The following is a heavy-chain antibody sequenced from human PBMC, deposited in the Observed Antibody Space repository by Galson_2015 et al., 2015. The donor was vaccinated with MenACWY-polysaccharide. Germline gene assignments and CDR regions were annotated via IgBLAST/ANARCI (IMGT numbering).Heavy chain of an antibody. J-gene: IGHJ4*02. CDR2: IYSGGST. CDR1: GFTVSSNY. Sequence: SLRLSCAASGFTVSSNYMSWVRQAPGKGLEWVSVIYSGGSTYYADSVKGRFTISRDNSKNTLYLQMNSLRAEDTAVYYRARGGRGIAAAGTLDYWGQGTLVTVSS. V-gene: IGHV3-53*01. CDR3: ARGGRGIAAAGTLDY. D-gene: IGHD6-13*01.